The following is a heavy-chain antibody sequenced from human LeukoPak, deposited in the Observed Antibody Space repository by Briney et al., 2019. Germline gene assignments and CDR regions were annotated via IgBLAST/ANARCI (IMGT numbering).Heavy chain of an antibody. D-gene: IGHD6-19*01. CDR1: GFTFSSYA. Sequence: GGSLRLSCAASGFTFSSYAMSWVRQAPGKGLEWVSYISPGGDIIYFADYVEGRFTISRDNAKNSLFLQMNSLTAEDTAVYYCASGRDIAVAGPGGYFDYWGQGTLVTVSS. CDR3: ASGRDIAVAGPGGYFDY. CDR2: ISPGGDII. V-gene: IGHV3-48*04. J-gene: IGHJ4*02.